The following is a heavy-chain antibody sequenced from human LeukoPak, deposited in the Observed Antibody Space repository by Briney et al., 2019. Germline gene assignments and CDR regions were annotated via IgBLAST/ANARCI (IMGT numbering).Heavy chain of an antibody. D-gene: IGHD3-10*01. Sequence: PSETLSLTCTVSGGSISSYYWSWIRQPAGKGLEWIGRIYTSGSTNYNPSLKSRVTMSVDTSKNQFSLKLSSVTAADTAVYYCARESPVTSWFGEFTPIDYWGQGTLVTVSS. J-gene: IGHJ4*02. CDR3: ARESPVTSWFGEFTPIDY. CDR1: GGSISSYY. V-gene: IGHV4-4*07. CDR2: IYTSGST.